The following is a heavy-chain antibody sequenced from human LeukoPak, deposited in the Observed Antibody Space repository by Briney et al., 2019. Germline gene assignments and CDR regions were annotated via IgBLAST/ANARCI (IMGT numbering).Heavy chain of an antibody. CDR3: ARWSGLYSMYEY. CDR1: GFILSDYY. CDR2: IGSGGNTM. V-gene: IGHV3-11*01. D-gene: IGHD3-3*01. J-gene: IGHJ4*02. Sequence: GGSLRLSCAASGFILSDYYMSWIRQAPGKGLECLSYIGSGGNTMYYLDSVKGRFTISRDNAKNSLYLQMNSLRAEDTAVYYCARWSGLYSMYEYWGQGTLVTVSS.